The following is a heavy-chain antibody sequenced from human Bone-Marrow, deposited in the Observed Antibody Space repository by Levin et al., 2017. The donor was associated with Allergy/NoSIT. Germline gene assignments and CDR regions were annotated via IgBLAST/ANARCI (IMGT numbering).Heavy chain of an antibody. D-gene: IGHD3-9*01. CDR3: ARVETYYDILTGYLYYYDGMDV. Sequence: SQTLSLTCTVSGGSIRSYYWSWIRQPPGKGLEWIGYIYYSGSTNYNPSLKSRVTISVDTSKNQFSLKLSSVTAADTAVYYCARVETYYDILTGYLYYYDGMDVWGQGTTVTVSS. V-gene: IGHV4-59*01. CDR2: IYYSGST. J-gene: IGHJ6*02. CDR1: GGSIRSYY.